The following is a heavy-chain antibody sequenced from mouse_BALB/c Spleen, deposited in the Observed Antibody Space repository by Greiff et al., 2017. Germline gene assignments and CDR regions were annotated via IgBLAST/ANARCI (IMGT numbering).Heavy chain of an antibody. D-gene: IGHD2-2*01. V-gene: IGHV2-9*02. Sequence: VKLMESGPGLVAPSQSLSITCTVSGFSLTSYGVHWVRQPPGKGLEWLGVIWAGGSTNYNSALMSRLSISKDNSKSQVFLKMNSLQTDDTAMYYCARGEVTTSSAYWGQGTLVTVSA. J-gene: IGHJ3*01. CDR2: IWAGGST. CDR1: GFSLTSYG. CDR3: ARGEVTTSSAY.